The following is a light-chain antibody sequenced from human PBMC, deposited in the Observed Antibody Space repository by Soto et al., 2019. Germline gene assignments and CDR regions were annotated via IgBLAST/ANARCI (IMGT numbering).Light chain of an antibody. CDR1: QSIRDW. Sequence: DIQMTQSPSTLSASVGDRVTITCRASQSIRDWLAWYQQKPGKAPKLLIYKASGLETGVPSRFSGRGTGTEFTLTISSLQSDDSATYYCQQYSSNYTFGQGTKLEIK. V-gene: IGKV1-5*03. J-gene: IGKJ2*01. CDR3: QQYSSNYT. CDR2: KAS.